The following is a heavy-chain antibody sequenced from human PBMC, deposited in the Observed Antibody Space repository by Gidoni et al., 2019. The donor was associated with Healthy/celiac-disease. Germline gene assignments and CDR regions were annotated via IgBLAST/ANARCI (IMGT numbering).Heavy chain of an antibody. D-gene: IGHD3-10*01. CDR1: GFTFRRYT. CDR3: AKDEEYYGSGSYSSFDY. CDR2: ISGSGGST. V-gene: IGHV3-23*01. J-gene: IGHJ4*02. Sequence: EVQLLESGGGLVQPGGSLRLSCAASGFTFRRYTMSWVRPAPGRGLEWVSAISGSGGSTYYADSVKGRFTISRDNSKNTLYLQMNSLRAEDTAVYYCAKDEEYYGSGSYSSFDYWGQGTLVTVSS.